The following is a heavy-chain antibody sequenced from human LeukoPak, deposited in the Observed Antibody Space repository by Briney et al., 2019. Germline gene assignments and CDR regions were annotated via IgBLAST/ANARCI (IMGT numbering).Heavy chain of an antibody. CDR1: GGTFSSYA. J-gene: IGHJ4*02. CDR2: IIPIFGTA. CDR3: ARDQYCSGGSCYLAYFDY. V-gene: IGHV1-69*05. D-gene: IGHD2-15*01. Sequence: SVKVSCKASGGTFSSYAISWVRQAPGQGLEWMGRIIPIFGTANYAQKFQGRVTITTDESTSTAYIELSSLRSEDTAVYYCARDQYCSGGSCYLAYFDYWGQGTLFTVSS.